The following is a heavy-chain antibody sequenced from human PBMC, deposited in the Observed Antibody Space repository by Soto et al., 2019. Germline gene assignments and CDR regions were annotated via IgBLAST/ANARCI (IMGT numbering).Heavy chain of an antibody. J-gene: IGHJ6*02. D-gene: IGHD3-10*01. CDR2: INHSGST. Sequence: SETLSLTCAVYGGSFSGYYWSWIRQPPGKGLEWIGEINHSGSTNYNPSLKSRVTISVDTSKNQFSLKLSSVTAADTAVYYCARGRGHYYGSGSYYRAYYYYGMDVWGQGATVTVSS. CDR1: GGSFSGYY. V-gene: IGHV4-34*01. CDR3: ARGRGHYYGSGSYYRAYYYYGMDV.